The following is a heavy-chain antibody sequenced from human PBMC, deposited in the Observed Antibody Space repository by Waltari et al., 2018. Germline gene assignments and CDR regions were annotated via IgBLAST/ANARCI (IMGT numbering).Heavy chain of an antibody. CDR3: TGGAVTGTDF. Sequence: EVQVVESGGGLVQPGGSRKLSWATFAFPFSGPTIHGVRQTSGKGLEWIGRIRSKPNNYATRYTASVEGRFTISRDDSENTAYLQMSSLMTEDTAVYYCTGGAVTGTDFWGQGTLVTVSS. D-gene: IGHD6-13*01. V-gene: IGHV3-73*01. CDR1: AFPFSGPT. J-gene: IGHJ4*02. CDR2: IRSKPNNYAT.